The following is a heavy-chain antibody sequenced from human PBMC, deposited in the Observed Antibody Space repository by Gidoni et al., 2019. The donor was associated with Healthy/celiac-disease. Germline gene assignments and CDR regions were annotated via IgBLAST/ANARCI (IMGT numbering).Heavy chain of an antibody. CDR2: ISGSGGST. CDR3: AKFIAVAGTPFDY. Sequence: EVPLLESVGGLVQPGGSLRLSCAASGFTFSSYGMSWVRQAPGKGLEWVSAISGSGGSTYYADSVKGRFTISRDNSKNTLYLQMNSLRAEDTAVYYCAKFIAVAGTPFDYWGQGTLVTVSS. J-gene: IGHJ4*02. V-gene: IGHV3-23*01. D-gene: IGHD6-19*01. CDR1: GFTFSSYG.